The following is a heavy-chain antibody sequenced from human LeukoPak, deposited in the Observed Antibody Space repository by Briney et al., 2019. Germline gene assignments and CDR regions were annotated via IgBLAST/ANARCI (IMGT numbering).Heavy chain of an antibody. CDR2: ISSGATYI. CDR1: GFALSDYA. D-gene: IGHD2-21*02. Sequence: GGSLRLSCAASGFALSDYAINWVRQAPGKGLEWVSSISSGATYIYYADSLRGRFTISRDSAMDSVSLQMDSLRAEDTAVYYCTRGRRFCGGDCHSWFDSWGQGTLVTVSS. J-gene: IGHJ5*01. V-gene: IGHV3-21*01. CDR3: TRGRRFCGGDCHSWFDS.